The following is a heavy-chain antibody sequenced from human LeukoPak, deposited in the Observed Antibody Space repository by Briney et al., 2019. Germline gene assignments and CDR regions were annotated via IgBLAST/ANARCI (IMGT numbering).Heavy chain of an antibody. CDR1: GYTFTSYD. D-gene: IGHD3-9*01. CDR3: ARGVLLRYFDWLLHTWFDP. CDR2: MNPNSGNT. Sequence: ASVKVSCKASGYTFTSYDINWVRQATGQGLEWMGWMNPNSGNTGYAQKFQGRVTMTRNTSISTAYMELSSLRSEDTAVYYCARGVLLRYFDWLLHTWFDPWAREPWSPSPQ. V-gene: IGHV1-8*01. J-gene: IGHJ5*02.